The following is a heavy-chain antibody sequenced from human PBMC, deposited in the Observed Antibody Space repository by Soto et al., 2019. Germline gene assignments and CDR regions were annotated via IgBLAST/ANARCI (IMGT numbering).Heavy chain of an antibody. Sequence: GGSLRLSCAASGFTFSSYSMNWVRQAPGKGLEWVSSISSSSSYIYYADSVKGRFTISRDNAKNTLYLQMNSLRAEDTAVYYCARGQYYDILTGYHWFDPWGQGTLVTVSS. CDR3: ARGQYYDILTGYHWFDP. CDR2: ISSSSSYI. J-gene: IGHJ5*02. CDR1: GFTFSSYS. D-gene: IGHD3-9*01. V-gene: IGHV3-21*01.